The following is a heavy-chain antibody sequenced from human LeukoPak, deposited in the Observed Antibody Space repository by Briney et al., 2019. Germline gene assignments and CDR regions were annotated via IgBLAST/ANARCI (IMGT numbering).Heavy chain of an antibody. V-gene: IGHV3-7*02. CDR3: ARGKVGNSWYWFDY. D-gene: IGHD6-13*01. J-gene: IGHJ5*01. CDR2: IKEDGSEK. Sequence: GGSLRLSCAASGFTFSSYWMSWVRQAPGKGLEWVANIKEDGSEKYYVDSVAGRFTISRDNAKNSLYLQMNSLRVEDTAVYYCARGKVGNSWYWFDYWGQGTLVTVSS. CDR1: GFTFSSYW.